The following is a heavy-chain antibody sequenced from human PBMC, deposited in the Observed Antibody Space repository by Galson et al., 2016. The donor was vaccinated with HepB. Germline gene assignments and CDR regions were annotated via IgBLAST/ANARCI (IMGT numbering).Heavy chain of an antibody. CDR3: ARGPFMITFGGVFFDY. V-gene: IGHV3-11*01. CDR2: ISSSGSLI. CDR1: GFTFSDYY. Sequence: SLRLSCAASGFTFSDYYMSWIRQAPGKGLEWVSYISSSGSLIYYADSVKGRFTISRDNAKNSLYLQMNSLRAEDTAVYYCARGPFMITFGGVFFDYWGQGTLVTVSP. D-gene: IGHD3-16*01. J-gene: IGHJ4*02.